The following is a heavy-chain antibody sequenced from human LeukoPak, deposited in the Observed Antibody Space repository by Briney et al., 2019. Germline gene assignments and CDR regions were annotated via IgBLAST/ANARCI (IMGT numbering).Heavy chain of an antibody. Sequence: PGGSLRLSCAASGFIVSSNYINWVRQAPGKGLEWVSVIYSGGNTYYADSVKGRFTISRDNSKNTLYLQMNSLRAEDTAVYYCAKDLHVFTMIVVGLFDYWGQGTLVTVSS. CDR3: AKDLHVFTMIVVGLFDY. CDR2: IYSGGNT. J-gene: IGHJ4*02. CDR1: GFIVSSNY. D-gene: IGHD3-22*01. V-gene: IGHV3-53*01.